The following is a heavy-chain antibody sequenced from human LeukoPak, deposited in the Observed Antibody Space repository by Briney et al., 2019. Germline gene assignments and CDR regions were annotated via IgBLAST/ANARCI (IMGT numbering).Heavy chain of an antibody. V-gene: IGHV5-51*01. D-gene: IGHD3-22*01. J-gene: IGHJ4*02. CDR3: ARTVIGYYDSSGYFFDY. CDR2: IFPGDSDT. Sequence: GESLKISCKGSGYSFTNYWVGWVRQMPGKGLEWMGIIFPGDSDTRYSPSLQGQVTISADKSISTAYLQWSSLKASDTAMYYCARTVIGYYDSSGYFFDYWGQGTLVTVSS. CDR1: GYSFTNYW.